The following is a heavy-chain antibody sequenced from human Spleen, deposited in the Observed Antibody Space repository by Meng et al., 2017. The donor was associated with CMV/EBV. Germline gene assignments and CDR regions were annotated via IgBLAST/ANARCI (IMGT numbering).Heavy chain of an antibody. CDR1: GFNFKTYW. CDR2: IKEDGTEK. CDR3: ARDLVAVEDY. V-gene: IGHV3-7*01. D-gene: IGHD2-2*01. Sequence: GGSLRLSCAASGFNFKTYWMTWVRQAPGKGLEWVANIKEDGTEKNYVDSVKGRFTISRDNAKNSLYLQMNSLRAEDTAVYYCARDLVAVEDYWGQGTLVTVSS. J-gene: IGHJ4*02.